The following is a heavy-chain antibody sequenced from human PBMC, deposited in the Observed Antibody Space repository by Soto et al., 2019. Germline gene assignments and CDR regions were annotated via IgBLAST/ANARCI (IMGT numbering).Heavy chain of an antibody. Sequence: LSLTCTVSGGSINNSFWIWIRQPPRKGLEWIGYTYNSGSTNYNPSLTSRVTIPVDTSKNQFSLKLSSVTASDTAVYYCARHRGCSGGSCYRWFDPWGQGTLVTVSS. CDR1: GGSINNSF. CDR2: TYNSGST. J-gene: IGHJ5*02. CDR3: ARHRGCSGGSCYRWFDP. D-gene: IGHD2-15*01. V-gene: IGHV4-59*08.